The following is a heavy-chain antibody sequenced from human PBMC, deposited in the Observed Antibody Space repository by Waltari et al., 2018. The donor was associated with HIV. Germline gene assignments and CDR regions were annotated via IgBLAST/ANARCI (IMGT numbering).Heavy chain of an antibody. CDR1: GGSISSHY. J-gene: IGHJ4*02. V-gene: IGHV4-59*11. D-gene: IGHD2-15*01. CDR3: AREAHCSGGTCYRPY. Sequence: QVQLQESGPGLVKPSETLSLTCTVSGGSISSHYWSWIRQSPGRGLEWIGYIYNNGDTNYSPAFRIRVTISLDTSKGQFFLKLRSVTAADTAVYYCAREAHCSGGTCYRPYWGQGALVTVSS. CDR2: IYNNGDT.